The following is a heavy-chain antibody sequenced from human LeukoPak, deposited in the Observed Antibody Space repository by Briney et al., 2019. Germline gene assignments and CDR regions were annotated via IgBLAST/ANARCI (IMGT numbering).Heavy chain of an antibody. V-gene: IGHV3-7*01. J-gene: IGHJ4*02. Sequence: PGGSLRLSCAASGFTLSSYWMGWVRRAPGEGLEWVANIKQDGGGEYYVDSVKGRFTISRDNAKNSVYLQMSSLRGEDTALYFCARGRFTTGWYPDYFDLWGQGTLVTVSS. CDR3: ARGRFTTGWYPDYFDL. D-gene: IGHD6-19*01. CDR2: IKQDGGGE. CDR1: GFTLSSYW.